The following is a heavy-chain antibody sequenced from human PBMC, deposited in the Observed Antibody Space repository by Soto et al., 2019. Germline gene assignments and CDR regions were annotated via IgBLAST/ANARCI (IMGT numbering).Heavy chain of an antibody. D-gene: IGHD5-12*01. V-gene: IGHV4-39*01. J-gene: IGHJ4*02. CDR2: GYYSGST. CDR1: GGSISSRNYY. Sequence: SETLSLTCIVSGGSISSRNYYWGWIRQPPGKGLEWIGSGYYSGSTYYSPSLKSRVTISVDTSKNQFSLKLSTVTAADTAVYYCATGDIVATIDSFDYWGQGTLVTVSS. CDR3: ATGDIVATIDSFDY.